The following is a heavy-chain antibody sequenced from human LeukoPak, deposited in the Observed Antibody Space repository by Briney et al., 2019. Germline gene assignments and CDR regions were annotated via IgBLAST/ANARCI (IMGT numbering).Heavy chain of an antibody. J-gene: IGHJ2*01. Sequence: SETLSLTCTVSGGSISSYYWSWTRQPPGKGLEWIGYIYYSGSTNYNPSLKSRITISVDTSKKQFSLKLNSVTAADTAVYYCARAGFSASYHGKFWYFDLWGRGTLVTVSS. V-gene: IGHV4-59*01. D-gene: IGHD1-26*01. CDR3: ARAGFSASYHGKFWYFDL. CDR2: IYYSGST. CDR1: GGSISSYY.